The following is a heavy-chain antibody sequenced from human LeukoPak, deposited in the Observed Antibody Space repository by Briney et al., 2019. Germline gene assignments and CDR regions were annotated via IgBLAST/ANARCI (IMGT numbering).Heavy chain of an antibody. D-gene: IGHD3-10*01. V-gene: IGHV1-18*01. CDR2: ISAYNGNT. CDR3: AREAMVRGVIGAFDI. Sequence: ASVKVSCKASGYTFTSYGISRVRQAPGQGLEWMGWISAYNGNTNYAQKLQGRVTMTTDTSTSTAYMELRSLRSDDTAVYYCAREAMVRGVIGAFDIWGQGTMVTVSS. J-gene: IGHJ3*02. CDR1: GYTFTSYG.